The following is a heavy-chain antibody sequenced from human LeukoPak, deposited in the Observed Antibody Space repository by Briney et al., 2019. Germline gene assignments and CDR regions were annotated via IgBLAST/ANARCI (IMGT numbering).Heavy chain of an antibody. CDR1: GFTFSNYA. CDR3: AKGIAVTGPFYYGMDV. V-gene: IGHV3-23*01. J-gene: IGHJ6*02. CDR2: ISGSGDNT. Sequence: GGSLRLSCSASGFTFSNYAMSWVRQAPGKGLEWVSTISGSGDNTYYADSVKGRFTISRDNSKNTVYLQTNSLRGEDTAVYYCAKGIAVTGPFYYGMDVWGQGTTVTVSS. D-gene: IGHD6-19*01.